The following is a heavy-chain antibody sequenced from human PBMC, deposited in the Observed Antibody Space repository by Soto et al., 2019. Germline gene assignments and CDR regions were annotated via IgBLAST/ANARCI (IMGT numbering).Heavy chain of an antibody. J-gene: IGHJ5*02. CDR1: GDSISNNKW. CDR3: ARDQSFWSGYYTGVFDP. Sequence: SETLSLTCSVSGDSISNNKWWSWVRQPPGKGLEWIGEMHHSGSTNYNPSLKSRVTISVDTSKNQFSLKLSSVTAADTAVYYCARDQSFWSGYYTGVFDPWGQGTLVTVSS. D-gene: IGHD3-3*01. V-gene: IGHV4-4*02. CDR2: MHHSGST.